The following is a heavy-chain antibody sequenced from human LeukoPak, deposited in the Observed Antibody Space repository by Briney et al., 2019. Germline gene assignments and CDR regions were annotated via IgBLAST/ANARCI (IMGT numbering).Heavy chain of an antibody. Sequence: SETLSLTCTLSGGSISTDYWPWIRQPAGKGLEWIGLIYTSGSTNYNPSLKSRVTISLDTSKNQFSLRLTSVTAADTAVYYCASDFGYWGQGTLVTVSS. D-gene: IGHD3-10*01. CDR1: GGSISTDY. CDR3: ASDFGY. V-gene: IGHV4-4*07. J-gene: IGHJ4*02. CDR2: IYTSGST.